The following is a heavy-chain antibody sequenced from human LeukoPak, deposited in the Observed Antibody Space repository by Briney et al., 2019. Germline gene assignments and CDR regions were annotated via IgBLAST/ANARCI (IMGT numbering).Heavy chain of an antibody. CDR2: INTNTGNP. D-gene: IGHD6-13*01. CDR1: GYTFTTYA. J-gene: IGHJ4*02. CDR3: ARDLGSYSTSWYHFDS. Sequence: ASVKVSCKASGYTFTTYALSWVRQAPVQGLEWMGWINTNTGNPTYAQGFTGRFVFSLDTSVSTAYLQISSLKAEDTAVYYCARDLGSYSTSWYHFDSWGQGTLVTVSS. V-gene: IGHV7-4-1*02.